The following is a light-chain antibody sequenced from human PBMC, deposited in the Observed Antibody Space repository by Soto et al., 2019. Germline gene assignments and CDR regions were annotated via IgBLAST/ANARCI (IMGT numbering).Light chain of an antibody. V-gene: IGKV3-20*01. J-gene: IGKJ1*01. Sequence: EIVLTQSPGTLSLSPGERATLSCRASQSVSSSYLAWYQQKPGQAPRLLIYGASSRATGIPDRFSGSGSGTDFTRTISRLEPEDFAVYYCQQYGSLRTFGQGTKVEIK. CDR1: QSVSSSY. CDR2: GAS. CDR3: QQYGSLRT.